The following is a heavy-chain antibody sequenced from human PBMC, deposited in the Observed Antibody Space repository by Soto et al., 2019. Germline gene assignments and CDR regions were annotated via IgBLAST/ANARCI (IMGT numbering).Heavy chain of an antibody. CDR1: GFTFSSYT. Sequence: PGGSLRLSCAASGFTFSSYTMNWVRQAPGKGLEWVSSITSSSSDIYYADSLKGRFTISRDNAKNSLYLQMNSLRADDTAVYYCAREGYCISTSCHRWFDPWGQGTLVTVSS. CDR2: ITSSSSDI. V-gene: IGHV3-21*01. D-gene: IGHD2-2*01. J-gene: IGHJ5*02. CDR3: AREGYCISTSCHRWFDP.